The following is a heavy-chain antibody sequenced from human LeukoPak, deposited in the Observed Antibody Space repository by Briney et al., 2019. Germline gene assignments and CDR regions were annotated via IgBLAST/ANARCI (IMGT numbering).Heavy chain of an antibody. J-gene: IGHJ2*01. CDR1: GGSISSGSYY. V-gene: IGHV4-61*02. CDR2: IYTSGST. Sequence: SQTLSLTCTVSGGSISSGSYYWSWIRQPAGKGLEWIGRIYTSGSTNYNPSLKSRVTISLETSKNQFSLKLSSVTAADTAVYYCARSVYGLRTPPVYWYFDLWGRGTLVTVSS. D-gene: IGHD3-16*02. CDR3: ARSVYGLRTPPVYWYFDL.